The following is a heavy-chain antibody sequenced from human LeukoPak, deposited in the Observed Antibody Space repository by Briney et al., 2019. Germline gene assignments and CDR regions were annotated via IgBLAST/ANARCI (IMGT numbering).Heavy chain of an antibody. CDR3: VRSWGEDY. J-gene: IGHJ4*02. CDR2: INTDGSTT. V-gene: IGHV3-74*01. CDR1: GFTFSSCR. D-gene: IGHD3-16*01. Sequence: GGSLRLSCAASGFTFSSCRVLWVRQTPGKGLVWVSNINTDGSTTNYADSVKGRFTISRDNAKNTLFLQMNSLRAEDTAIYYCVRSWGEDYWGQGTLVTVSS.